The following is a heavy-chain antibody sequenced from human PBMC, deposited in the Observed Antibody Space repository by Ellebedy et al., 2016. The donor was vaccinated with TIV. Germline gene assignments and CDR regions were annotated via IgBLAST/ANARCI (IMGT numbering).Heavy chain of an antibody. CDR2: ISGGGGTI. CDR1: GFTFMSHT. Sequence: GGSLRLSCDASGFTFMSHTMNWVRQAPGKGLEWVSYISGGGGTIYYADSVKGRFTISRDNAKNSLYLQLTVLRVEDTAVYYCARAQHSSSQNWFDSWGQGTLVIVSS. D-gene: IGHD3-22*01. J-gene: IGHJ5*01. CDR3: ARAQHSSSQNWFDS. V-gene: IGHV3-48*04.